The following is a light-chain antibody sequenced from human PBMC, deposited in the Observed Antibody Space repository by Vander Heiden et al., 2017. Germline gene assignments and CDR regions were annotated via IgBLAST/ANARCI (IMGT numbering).Light chain of an antibody. CDR3: QQYHNYPWT. V-gene: IGKV1-5*03. Sequence: DIQMTQSPSSLSASVGDRVTITCRASQSISSWLAWYQQKPGKAPKVLIYKASSLESGVPSRFSGSGSGTEFTLTISSLQPDDFATYYCQQYHNYPWTFGQGSKVDIK. J-gene: IGKJ1*01. CDR1: QSISSW. CDR2: KAS.